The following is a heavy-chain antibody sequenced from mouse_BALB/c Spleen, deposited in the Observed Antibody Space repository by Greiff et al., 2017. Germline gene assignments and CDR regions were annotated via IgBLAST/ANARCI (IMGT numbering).Heavy chain of an antibody. V-gene: IGHV5-6-4*01. CDR1: GFTFSSYT. D-gene: IGHD1-1*01. CDR2: ISSGGSYT. Sequence: DVMLVESGGGLVKPGGSLKLSCAASGFTFSSYTMSWVRQTPEKRLEWVATISSGGSYTYYPDSVKGRFTISRDNAKNTLYLQMSSLKSEDTAMYYCTRDEGYYGSRAFAYWGQGTLVTVSA. CDR3: TRDEGYYGSRAFAY. J-gene: IGHJ3*01.